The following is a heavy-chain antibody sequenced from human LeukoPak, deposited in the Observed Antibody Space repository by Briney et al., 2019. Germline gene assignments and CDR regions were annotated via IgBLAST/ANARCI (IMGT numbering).Heavy chain of an antibody. J-gene: IGHJ5*02. CDR1: GFTFSGSA. D-gene: IGHD1-26*01. Sequence: GGSLKLSCAASGFTFSGSAIHWVRQSSGKGLEWVGQIDKKDKGYATATAYAASVKGRFTISRDDSINTAYLQMKSLKTEDTALYYCTRDSGTYNWLDPWSQGTLVTVSS. V-gene: IGHV3-73*01. CDR3: TRDSGTYNWLDP. CDR2: IDKKDKGYATAT.